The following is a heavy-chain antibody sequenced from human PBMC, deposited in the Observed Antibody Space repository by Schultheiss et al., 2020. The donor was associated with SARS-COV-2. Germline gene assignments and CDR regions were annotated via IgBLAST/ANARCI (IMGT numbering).Heavy chain of an antibody. D-gene: IGHD2-15*01. V-gene: IGHV4-34*01. J-gene: IGHJ4*02. CDR3: ARAVVAAWNYFDY. Sequence: SETLSLTCAVYGGSFSGYFWSCIRQPPGKGLEWIGEINHSGSTNYNPSLKSRVTISVDMSKNQFSLKLSSVTAADTAVYYCARAVVAAWNYFDYWGQGSLVTVSS. CDR2: INHSGST. CDR1: GGSFSGYF.